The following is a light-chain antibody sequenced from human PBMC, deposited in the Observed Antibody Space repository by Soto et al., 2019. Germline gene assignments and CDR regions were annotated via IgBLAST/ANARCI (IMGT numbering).Light chain of an antibody. Sequence: EVVLTQSPATLSLSPGGRATLSCRASEDVDIYLAWYQQRPGQAPRLLIYDTSKRATGVPARFTGTGSGTDFTLTISSLEPEDFAVYYCQQRFSWPPWTFGQGTKVEIK. V-gene: IGKV3-11*01. CDR2: DTS. CDR1: EDVDIY. CDR3: QQRFSWPPWT. J-gene: IGKJ1*01.